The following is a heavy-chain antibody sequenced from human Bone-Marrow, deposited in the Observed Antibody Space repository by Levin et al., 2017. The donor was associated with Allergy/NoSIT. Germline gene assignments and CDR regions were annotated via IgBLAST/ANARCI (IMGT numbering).Heavy chain of an antibody. V-gene: IGHV2-5*02. J-gene: IGHJ4*02. D-gene: IGHD5-24*01. Sequence: SGPTLVKPTQTLTLTCTFSGFSLSPPGVGVGWIRQPPGKALEWLALLYWDDDTRYTPSLKTRLTITRGTSQHQVFLTLTNMDPVDTATECCAHLQNGYRRWGQGILVTVSS. CDR2: LYWDDDT. CDR3: AHLQNGYRR. CDR1: GFSLSPPGVG.